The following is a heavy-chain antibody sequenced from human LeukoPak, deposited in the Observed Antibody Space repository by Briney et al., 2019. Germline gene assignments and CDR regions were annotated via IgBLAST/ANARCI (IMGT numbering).Heavy chain of an antibody. CDR2: MNPNSGNT. D-gene: IGHD2-2*01. V-gene: IGHV1-8*03. CDR1: GYTFTSYD. J-gene: IGHJ5*02. CDR3: AREFCSSTSCYYHWFDP. Sequence: ASVKASCKASGYTFTSYDINWVRQATGQGLEWMGWMNPNSGNTGYAQKFQGRVTITRNTSISTAYMELSSLRSEDTAVYYCAREFCSSTSCYYHWFDPWGQGTLVTVSS.